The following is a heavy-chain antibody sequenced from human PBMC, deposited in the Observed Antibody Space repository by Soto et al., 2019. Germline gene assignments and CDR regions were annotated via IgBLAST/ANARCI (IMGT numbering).Heavy chain of an antibody. Sequence: ASVKVSCKASGFTFTSSAVQWVRQARGQRLEWIGWIVVGSGNTNYAQKFQERVTITRDMSTSTAYMELGSLRSEDTAVYYCAADKNVDIVAAGLGYYYYGMDVWGQGTTVTVSS. CDR2: IVVGSGNT. CDR3: AADKNVDIVAAGLGYYYYGMDV. J-gene: IGHJ6*02. D-gene: IGHD5-12*01. V-gene: IGHV1-58*01. CDR1: GFTFTSSA.